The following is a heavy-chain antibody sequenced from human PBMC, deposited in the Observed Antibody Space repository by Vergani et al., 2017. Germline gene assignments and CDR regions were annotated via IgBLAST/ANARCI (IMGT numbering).Heavy chain of an antibody. CDR2: ISSSSSTI. CDR3: ARDGGYCSGGSCRNYYYYGMDV. D-gene: IGHD2-15*01. CDR1: GFTFSSYS. J-gene: IGHJ6*02. Sequence: EVQLVESGGGLVQPGGSLRLSCAASGFTFSSYSMNWVRQAPGTGLEWVSYISSSSSTIYYADSVKGRFTISRDNAKNSLYLQMNSLRAEDTAVYYCARDGGYCSGGSCRNYYYYGMDVWGQGTTVTVSS. V-gene: IGHV3-48*01.